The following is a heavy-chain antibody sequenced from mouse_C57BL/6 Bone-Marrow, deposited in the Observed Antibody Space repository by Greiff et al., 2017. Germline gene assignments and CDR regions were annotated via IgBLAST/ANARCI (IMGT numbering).Heavy chain of an antibody. V-gene: IGHV1-39*01. J-gene: IGHJ4*01. CDR3: ARSDYYGSSPYYYAMDY. Sequence: VHVKQSGPELVKPGASVKISCKASGYSFTDYNMNWVKQSNGKSLEWIGVINPNYGTTSYNQKFKGKATLTVDQSSSTAYMQLNSLTSEDSAVXYCARSDYYGSSPYYYAMDYWGQGTSVTVSS. D-gene: IGHD1-1*01. CDR2: INPNYGTT. CDR1: GYSFTDYN.